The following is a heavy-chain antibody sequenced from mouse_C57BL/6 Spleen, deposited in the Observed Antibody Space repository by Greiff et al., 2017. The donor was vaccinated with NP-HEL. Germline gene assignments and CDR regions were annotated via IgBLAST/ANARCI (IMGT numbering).Heavy chain of an antibody. Sequence: VQLQQSGPELVKPGASVKISCKASGYAFSSSWMNWVKQRPGKGLEWIGRIYPGDGDTNYNGKFKGKATLTADKSSSTAYMQLSSLTSEDSAVYFCARRDKAYFDYWGQGTTLTVSS. J-gene: IGHJ2*01. CDR2: IYPGDGDT. CDR3: ARRDKAYFDY. CDR1: GYAFSSSW. D-gene: IGHD3-3*01. V-gene: IGHV1-82*01.